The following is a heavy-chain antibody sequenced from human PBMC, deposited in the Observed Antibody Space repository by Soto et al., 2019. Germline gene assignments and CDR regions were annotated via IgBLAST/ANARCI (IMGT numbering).Heavy chain of an antibody. CDR2: ISYDGSNK. Sequence: PGGSLRLSCAASGFTFSSYGMHWVRQAPGKGLEWVAVISYDGSNKYYADSVKGRFTISSDNSKNTLYLQMNSLRAEDTAVYYCAKRYSGLHSFDYWGQGTLVTVSS. V-gene: IGHV3-30*18. CDR1: GFTFSSYG. CDR3: AKRYSGLHSFDY. D-gene: IGHD5-12*01. J-gene: IGHJ4*02.